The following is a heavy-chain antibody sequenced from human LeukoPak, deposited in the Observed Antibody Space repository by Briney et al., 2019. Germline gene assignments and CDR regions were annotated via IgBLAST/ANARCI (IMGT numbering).Heavy chain of an antibody. V-gene: IGHV3-20*04. J-gene: IGHJ4*02. D-gene: IGHD1-26*01. CDR2: IYWNGGGT. CDR3: ARGATKYGGSDY. Sequence: GGSLRLSCAASGFTFDNYGMSWVRQAPGKGLEWVSGIYWNGGGTGYADSVKGRFTISRDNAKNSLYLQMDSLRAEDTALYYCARGATKYGGSDYWGQGTLVTVSS. CDR1: GFTFDNYG.